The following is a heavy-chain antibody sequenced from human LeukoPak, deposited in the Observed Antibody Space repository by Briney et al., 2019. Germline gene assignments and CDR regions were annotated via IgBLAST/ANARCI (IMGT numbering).Heavy chain of an antibody. V-gene: IGHV4-38-2*01. J-gene: IGHJ4*02. CDR3: ARQHTRGTMIVVAHFDY. CDR2: IYHSGST. CDR1: GYSISSGYY. D-gene: IGHD3-22*01. Sequence: SETLSLTCAVSGYSISSGYYWGWIRQPPGKGLEWIGSIYHSGSTYYNPSLKSRVTISVDTSKNQFSLKLSSVTAADTAVYYCARQHTRGTMIVVAHFDYWGQGTLATVSS.